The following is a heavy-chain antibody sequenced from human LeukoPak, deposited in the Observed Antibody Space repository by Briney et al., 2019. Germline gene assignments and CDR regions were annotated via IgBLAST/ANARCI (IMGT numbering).Heavy chain of an antibody. V-gene: IGHV4-34*01. Sequence: PSETLSLTCAVYGGSFSGYYWSWIRQPPGKGLEWIGEINHSGSTNYNPSLKSRVTISVDTSKNQFSLKLSSVTAADTAVYYCARVKRVVPAFFYYYYMDVWGEGTTVTVSS. CDR1: GGSFSGYY. D-gene: IGHD2-2*01. CDR3: ARVKRVVPAFFYYYYMDV. J-gene: IGHJ6*03. CDR2: INHSGST.